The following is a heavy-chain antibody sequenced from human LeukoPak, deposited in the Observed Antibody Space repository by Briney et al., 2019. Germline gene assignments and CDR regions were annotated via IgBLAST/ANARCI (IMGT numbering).Heavy chain of an antibody. J-gene: IGHJ6*03. V-gene: IGHV5-51*01. Sequence: GESLKISCEGSGYSFTSYWIGWVRQMPGKGLEWMGIIYPGVSDTRYSPSFQGQVTISADKSISTAYLQWSSLKASDTAMYYCARHHIGRSGLHQRYYYYYYMDVWGKGTTVTVSS. CDR1: GYSFTSYW. D-gene: IGHD3-3*01. CDR2: IYPGVSDT. CDR3: ARHHIGRSGLHQRYYYYYYMDV.